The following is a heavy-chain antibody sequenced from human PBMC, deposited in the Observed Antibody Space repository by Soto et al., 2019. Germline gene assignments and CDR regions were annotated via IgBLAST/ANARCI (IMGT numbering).Heavy chain of an antibody. V-gene: IGHV1-69*02. D-gene: IGHD2-15*01. CDR1: GGTFSSYT. Sequence: QVQLVQSGAEVKKPGSSVKVSCKASGGTFSSYTISWVRQAPGQGLEWMGRIIPILGIADYAQKFQGRVTITADKSTSTAYMEQSSLRSDDTAVDYCARAYCSGGSCYYYDAFDIWGQGTMVTVSS. CDR3: ARAYCSGGSCYYYDAFDI. J-gene: IGHJ3*02. CDR2: IIPILGIA.